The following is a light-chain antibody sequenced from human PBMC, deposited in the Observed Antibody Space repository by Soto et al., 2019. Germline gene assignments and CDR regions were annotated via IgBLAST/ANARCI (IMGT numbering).Light chain of an antibody. CDR1: QCINTR. CDR3: QQYNKWPLT. V-gene: IGKV3D-15*01. CDR2: RAS. J-gene: IGKJ4*01. Sequence: DIMFTQSPATLSSYPVDRVPPSCRAIQCINTRLAWYQHRPGQAPRLLSYRASIRAAGIPARFSGSGPVTEFTLTISSLQSDDSGVYYCQQYNKWPLTFGGGTKVDI.